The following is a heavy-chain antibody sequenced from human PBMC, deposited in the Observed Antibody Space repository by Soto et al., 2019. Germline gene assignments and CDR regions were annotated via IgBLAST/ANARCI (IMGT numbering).Heavy chain of an antibody. CDR1: GFTFNNYG. CDR2: VSKSDYT. D-gene: IGHD2-2*01. V-gene: IGHV3-21*01. Sequence: LRLSCVVSGFTFNNYGINWVRQAPGKGLEWVSTVSKSDYTYYSDSVKGRFTISRDNAKNSVSLQMNTLRAEDTAVYYCAREDSIIIPAVSDFWGQGTLVTVSS. J-gene: IGHJ4*02. CDR3: AREDSIIIPAVSDF.